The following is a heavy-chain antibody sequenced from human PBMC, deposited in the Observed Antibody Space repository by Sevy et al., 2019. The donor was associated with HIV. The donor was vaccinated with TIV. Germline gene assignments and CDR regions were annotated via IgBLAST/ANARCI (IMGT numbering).Heavy chain of an antibody. J-gene: IGHJ4*02. D-gene: IGHD6-19*01. Sequence: SETLSLTCTVSGGSISSYYWSWIRQPPGKGLEWIGYIYYSGSTNYNPSLKSRVTISVDTSKNQSSLKLSSVTAADTAVYYCARVFPGYSSGWYYFDYWGQGTLVTVSS. CDR1: GGSISSYY. CDR2: IYYSGST. V-gene: IGHV4-59*01. CDR3: ARVFPGYSSGWYYFDY.